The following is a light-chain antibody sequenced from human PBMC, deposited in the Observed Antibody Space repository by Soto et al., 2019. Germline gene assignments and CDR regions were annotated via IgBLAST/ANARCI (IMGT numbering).Light chain of an antibody. V-gene: IGLV2-14*01. CDR2: EVS. CDR1: SSDIGGYNY. J-gene: IGLJ3*02. CDR3: SSYTNSGTWV. Sequence: QSALTQPASVSGSPGQSITISCTGSSSDIGGYNYVSWYQQYPGKAPKLMIFEVSNRPSGVSNRLSASKSGNTASLTISGLQAEDETDYYCSSYTNSGTWVFGGGTKLTVL.